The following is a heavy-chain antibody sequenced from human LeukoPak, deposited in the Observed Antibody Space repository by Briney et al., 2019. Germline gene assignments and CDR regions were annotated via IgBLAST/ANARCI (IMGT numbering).Heavy chain of an antibody. D-gene: IGHD6-19*01. Sequence: PGGSLRLSCAASGFTFSSYSMNWVRQAPGKGLEWVSSISCSSSYIYYADSVKGRFTISRDNAKNSLYLQMNSLRAEDTAVYYRANGWDGVFDYWGQGTLVTVSS. V-gene: IGHV3-21*01. CDR3: ANGWDGVFDY. J-gene: IGHJ4*02. CDR1: GFTFSSYS. CDR2: ISCSSSYI.